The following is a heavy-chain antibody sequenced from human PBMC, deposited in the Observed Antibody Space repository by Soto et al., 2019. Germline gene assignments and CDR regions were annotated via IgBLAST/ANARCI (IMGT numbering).Heavy chain of an antibody. D-gene: IGHD6-19*01. J-gene: IGHJ6*02. CDR3: AKGYSSGWQHDYYYGMDI. CDR2: IRGSGGGT. V-gene: IGHV3-23*01. Sequence: VQLLESGGGFVQPGGSLRLSCAASGFTFDNYAVTWVRQAPGKGLEWVSAIRGSGGGTYYADSVKGRFTISRDNSKSALYLQMSSLRAEDTAVYYCAKGYSSGWQHDYYYGMDIWGQGTTVTVSS. CDR1: GFTFDNYA.